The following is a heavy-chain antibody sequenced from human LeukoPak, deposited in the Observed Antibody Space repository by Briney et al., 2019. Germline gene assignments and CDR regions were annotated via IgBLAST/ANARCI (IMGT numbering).Heavy chain of an antibody. Sequence: GGSLRLSCAASGFTFSSYWMSWVRQAPGKGLEWVANIKQDGSEKYYVDSVKGRFTISRDNAKNSLYLQMNSLRAEDTAVYYCARSGTAYSNSYDSWGQGTLVTVSS. CDR1: GFTFSSYW. CDR2: IKQDGSEK. J-gene: IGHJ4*02. CDR3: ARSGTAYSNSYDS. D-gene: IGHD4-11*01. V-gene: IGHV3-7*01.